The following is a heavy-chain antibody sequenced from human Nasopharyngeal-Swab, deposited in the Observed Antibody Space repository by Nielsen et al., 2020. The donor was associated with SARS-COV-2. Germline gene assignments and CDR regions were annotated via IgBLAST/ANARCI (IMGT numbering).Heavy chain of an antibody. V-gene: IGHV3-30*04. Sequence: VGSLRLSCASSGFTFISYSMHWVRQAPGKGLEWVAFISYDGSNKYYADSVKGRFTISRDNSKNTLYLQMNSLRAEDTAVYYCVKEGSDFDYWGQGTLVTVSS. D-gene: IGHD2-15*01. J-gene: IGHJ4*02. CDR1: GFTFISYS. CDR3: VKEGSDFDY. CDR2: ISYDGSNK.